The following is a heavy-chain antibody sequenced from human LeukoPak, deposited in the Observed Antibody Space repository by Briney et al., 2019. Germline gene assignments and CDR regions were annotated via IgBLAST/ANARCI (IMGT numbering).Heavy chain of an antibody. CDR2: LSGSGGST. V-gene: IGHV3-23*01. CDR1: GFTFSSHA. J-gene: IGHJ4*02. Sequence: PGGSLRLSCAASGFTFSSHAMSWVRQAPGKGLEGVSYLSGSGGSTHYADSVKGRFAISRDNSKNTLYLQMNSLRAEDTVLYYCAELVGAIPFDYWGQRTLVTVSS. CDR3: AELVGAIPFDY. D-gene: IGHD1-26*01.